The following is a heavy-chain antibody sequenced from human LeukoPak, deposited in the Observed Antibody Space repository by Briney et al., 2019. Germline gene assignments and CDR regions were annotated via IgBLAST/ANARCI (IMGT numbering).Heavy chain of an antibody. J-gene: IGHJ4*02. CDR3: ARVRGTLYHLDY. D-gene: IGHD1-1*01. V-gene: IGHV1-2*02. CDR2: INPNSGGT. CDR1: GHTFTVYY. Sequence: GASVKVSCKASGHTFTVYYMHWVRQAPGQGLEWMGWINPNSGGTKYAQKFQGRVTMTRDTSISTAYMELSRLRSDDTAVYYCARVRGTLYHLDYWGQGTLVTVSS.